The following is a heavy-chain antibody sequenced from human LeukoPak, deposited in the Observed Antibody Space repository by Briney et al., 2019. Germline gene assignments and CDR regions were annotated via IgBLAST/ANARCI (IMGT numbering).Heavy chain of an antibody. CDR3: ARDPEYCSSTSCYYYYYYGMDV. Sequence: ASVKVSCKASGYTFTSYGISWVRQAPGQGLEWMGWIGAYNGNTNYAQKLQGRVTMTTDTSTSTAYMELRSLRSDDTAVYYCARDPEYCSSTSCYYYYYYGMDVWGQGTTVTVSS. J-gene: IGHJ6*02. CDR1: GYTFTSYG. CDR2: IGAYNGNT. D-gene: IGHD2-2*01. V-gene: IGHV1-18*01.